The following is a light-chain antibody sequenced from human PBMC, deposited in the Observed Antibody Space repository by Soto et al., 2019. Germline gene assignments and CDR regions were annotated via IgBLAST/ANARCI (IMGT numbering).Light chain of an antibody. CDR1: SSDVGGYNY. CDR2: EVS. Sequence: QSVLTQPPSASGSPGQSVTISCTGTSSDVGGYNYVSWYQQHPGKAPKLMIYEVSKRPSGVPDRFSGSKSGNTASLTVSGLQAEDEADYYCSSYGGSKGVFGTGTKVTVL. J-gene: IGLJ1*01. CDR3: SSYGGSKGV. V-gene: IGLV2-8*01.